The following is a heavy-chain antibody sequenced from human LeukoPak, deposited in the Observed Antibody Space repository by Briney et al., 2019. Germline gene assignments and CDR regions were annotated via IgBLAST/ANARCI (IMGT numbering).Heavy chain of an antibody. J-gene: IGHJ4*02. D-gene: IGHD6-25*01. CDR1: GYTFTSYG. Sequence: GASVKVSCKASGYTFTSYGISWVRQAPGQGLEWMGWISAYNGNTNYAQKFQGRVTMTRDTSISTAYMELSRLRSDDTAVYYCARDLAAPGDYWGQGTLVTVSS. CDR2: ISAYNGNT. V-gene: IGHV1-18*01. CDR3: ARDLAAPGDY.